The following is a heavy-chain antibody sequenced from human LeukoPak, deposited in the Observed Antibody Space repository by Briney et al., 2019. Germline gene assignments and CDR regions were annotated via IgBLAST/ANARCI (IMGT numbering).Heavy chain of an antibody. J-gene: IGHJ4*02. CDR2: INPNSGGT. CDR1: GSTFTGYY. Sequence: VKVSCQASGSTFTGYYMHWVRQAPGQGLEWMGWINPNSGGTNYAHKFQGRVTMTRDTSISTAYMELSRLRSDDTAVYYCARDSASVIITYYFDYWGQGSLVTVSS. V-gene: IGHV1-2*02. CDR3: ARDSASVIITYYFDY. D-gene: IGHD3-16*02.